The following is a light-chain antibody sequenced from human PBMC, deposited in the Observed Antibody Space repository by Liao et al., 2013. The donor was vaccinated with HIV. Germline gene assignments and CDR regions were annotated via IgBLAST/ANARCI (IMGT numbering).Light chain of an antibody. Sequence: SYVLTQPPSVSVAPGKTATITCGGNNIGSNSVHWYQQKPGQAPVLVIYYDTERPSGVPERMSGSKSGNTATLTISRVDAGDEADYYCQVWDSSSNRWMFGGGTKVTVL. V-gene: IGLV3-21*01. CDR1: NIGSNS. CDR2: YDT. J-gene: IGLJ3*02. CDR3: QVWDSSSNRWM.